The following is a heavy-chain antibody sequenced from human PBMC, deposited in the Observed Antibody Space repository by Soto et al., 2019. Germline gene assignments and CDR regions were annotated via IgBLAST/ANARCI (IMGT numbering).Heavy chain of an antibody. CDR2: FSYSGST. Sequence: QLQLQESGPGLGKPSETLSLTCTVSGASINSSLYYWDWIRQSPGKGLEWIGSFSYSGSTYYNPSLKGRVTISVDTSKNQFSLKLISVTAADTAVYYCARQSTLVIYGMDVWGQGTTVIVSS. CDR1: GASINSSLYY. V-gene: IGHV4-39*01. J-gene: IGHJ6*02. D-gene: IGHD3-9*01. CDR3: ARQSTLVIYGMDV.